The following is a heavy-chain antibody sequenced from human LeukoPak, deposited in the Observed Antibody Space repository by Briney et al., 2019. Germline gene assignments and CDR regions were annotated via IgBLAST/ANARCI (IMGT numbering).Heavy chain of an antibody. CDR3: AAILHYYDSSGYYSPPDY. D-gene: IGHD3-22*01. CDR2: ISYDGSNK. J-gene: IGHJ4*02. CDR1: GFTFSSYA. V-gene: IGHV3-30*04. Sequence: PGGSLRLSCAASGFTFSSYAMHWVRQAPGKGLEWVAVISYDGSNKYYADSVKGRFTISRDNSKNALYLQMNSLRAEDTAVYYCAAILHYYDSSGYYSPPDYWGQGTLVTVSS.